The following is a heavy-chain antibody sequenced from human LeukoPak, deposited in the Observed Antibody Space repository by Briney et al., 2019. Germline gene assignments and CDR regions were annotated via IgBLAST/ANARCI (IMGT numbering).Heavy chain of an antibody. Sequence: PGGSLRLSCAASGFTFSNYALHWVRQAPGKGLEWVAVISYDGSNKFYADSVRGRFTISRDNSKNTLFLQMNSLRPEDTAVYYCARGPDYDNLADYFDYWGQGTLVTVSS. V-gene: IGHV3-30*04. CDR1: GFTFSNYA. CDR2: ISYDGSNK. D-gene: IGHD3-9*01. J-gene: IGHJ4*02. CDR3: ARGPDYDNLADYFDY.